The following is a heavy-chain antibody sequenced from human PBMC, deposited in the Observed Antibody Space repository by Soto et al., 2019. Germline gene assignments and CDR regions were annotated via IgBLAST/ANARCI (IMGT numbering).Heavy chain of an antibody. V-gene: IGHV1-8*01. CDR3: ARWDYGHYARFDY. J-gene: IGHJ4*02. CDR2: MNPNSGNT. D-gene: IGHD4-17*01. CDR1: GYTFTSHD. Sequence: ASVKVSCKASGYTFTSHDINWVRQATGQGLEWMGWMNPNSGNTGYAQKFQGRVTMTRNTSISTAYMELSSLRSEDTAVYYCARWDYGHYARFDYWGQGTLVTVYS.